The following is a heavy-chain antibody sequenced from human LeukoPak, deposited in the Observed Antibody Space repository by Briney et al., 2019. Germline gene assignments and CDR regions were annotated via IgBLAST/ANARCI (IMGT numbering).Heavy chain of an antibody. V-gene: IGHV4-59*01. CDR3: ARVSLDFYDRSGYYYFDY. J-gene: IGHJ4*02. CDR2: ICYSGST. CDR1: GGSMNTYY. Sequence: PSETLSLTCTVTGGSMNTYYWSWIRQPPGKGLEWIGYICYSGSTSYSPSLKSRVTMSVDTSKNQFSLNLRSVTAADTAVYYCARVSLDFYDRSGYYYFDYWGQGTLATVSS. D-gene: IGHD3-22*01.